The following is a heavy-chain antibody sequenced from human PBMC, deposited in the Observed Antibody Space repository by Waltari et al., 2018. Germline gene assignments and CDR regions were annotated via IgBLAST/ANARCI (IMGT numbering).Heavy chain of an antibody. CDR2: ISGSGGST. CDR3: AKGFGGYDFPFDY. V-gene: IGHV3-23*01. CDR1: GFTFSSYA. Sequence: EVQLLESGGGLVQPGGSLRLSCAASGFTFSSYAMSWVRKAPGKGLEWVSAISGSGGSTYYADSVKGRFTISRDNSKNTLYLQMNSLRAEDTAVYYCAKGFGGYDFPFDYWGQGTLVTVSS. J-gene: IGHJ4*02. D-gene: IGHD5-12*01.